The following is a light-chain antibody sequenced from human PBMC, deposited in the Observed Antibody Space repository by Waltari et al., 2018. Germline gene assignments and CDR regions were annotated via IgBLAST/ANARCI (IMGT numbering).Light chain of an antibody. CDR1: ALPRQY. J-gene: IGLJ2*01. Sequence: SYELTQPPSVSVSPGQTARITCSGDALPRQYTYWYQQKPGQAPVLVISQDSERPSGIPERFSGSSAGTTLTLTISGVQAEDEADYYCQSADSSISYVVFGGGTKLTVL. CDR3: QSADSSISYVV. V-gene: IGLV3-25*03. CDR2: QDS.